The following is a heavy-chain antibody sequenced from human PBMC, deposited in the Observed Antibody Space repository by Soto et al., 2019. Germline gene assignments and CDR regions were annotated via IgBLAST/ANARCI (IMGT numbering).Heavy chain of an antibody. J-gene: IGHJ5*02. CDR1: GVSISTYY. CDR3: ARDLTIGGFFDP. Sequence: SETLSLTCTVSGVSISTYYGTWIRQPPGKGLEWIGYIYHSGRTNCNPSLKSRVTMSVDTSKNQFSLKLSSVTAADTAVYYCARDLTIGGFFDPWGQGTLVTVSS. D-gene: IGHD3-10*01. V-gene: IGHV4-59*01. CDR2: IYHSGRT.